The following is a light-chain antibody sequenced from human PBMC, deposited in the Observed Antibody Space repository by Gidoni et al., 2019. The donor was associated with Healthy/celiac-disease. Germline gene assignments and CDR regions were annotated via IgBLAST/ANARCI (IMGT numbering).Light chain of an antibody. CDR3: QQRSNWPPKT. J-gene: IGKJ1*01. CDR2: DAS. CDR1: QSVSSY. V-gene: IGKV3-11*01. Sequence: ELVLTQSPATLSLSPGERATLSCRASQSVSSYFAWYQQKPGQAPRLLIYDASNRATGIPARFSGSGSGTDFTLTISSLEPEDFAVYYCQQRSNWPPKTFGQGTKVEIK.